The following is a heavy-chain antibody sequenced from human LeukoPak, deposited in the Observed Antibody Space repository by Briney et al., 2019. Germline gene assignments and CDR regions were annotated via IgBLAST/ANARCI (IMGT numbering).Heavy chain of an antibody. Sequence: PETLSLTCTVSGGSISGYYWSWIRQSPVMGLEWIGYIYYTGSTNYNPSLKSRVTISIDMSKNQFSLNLNSVTAADTAVYYCASAGRPYYYYYMDVWGKGTTVTVSS. V-gene: IGHV4-59*01. CDR1: GGSISGYY. J-gene: IGHJ6*03. CDR2: IYYTGST. D-gene: IGHD6-6*01. CDR3: ASAGRPYYYYYMDV.